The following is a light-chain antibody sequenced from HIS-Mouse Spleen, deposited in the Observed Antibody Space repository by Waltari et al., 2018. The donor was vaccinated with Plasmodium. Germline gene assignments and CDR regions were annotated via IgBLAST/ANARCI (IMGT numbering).Light chain of an antibody. J-gene: IGKJ2*01. Sequence: EIVLTKSPGTLSLSPGERAILSCRASQSVSSSYLAWYQQKPGQAPRLLIYGASSRATGIPDRFSGSGSGTDFNLTISRLEPEDFAVYYCQQYGSSPYTFGQGTKLEIK. CDR2: GAS. CDR1: QSVSSSY. V-gene: IGKV3-20*01. CDR3: QQYGSSPYT.